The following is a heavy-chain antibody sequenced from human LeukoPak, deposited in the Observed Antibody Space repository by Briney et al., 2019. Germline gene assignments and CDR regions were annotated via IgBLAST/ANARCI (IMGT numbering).Heavy chain of an antibody. D-gene: IGHD4-17*01. Sequence: PGGSLRLSCTASGFTFGDYALTWVRQTPGKWLEWVANIKLDGSEDYYVDSVKGRFTISRDNAKNSLYLQMNSLRAEDTAVYYCARDAPDPYGDVIYYYYYYMDVWGKGTTVTVSS. CDR1: GFTFGDYA. V-gene: IGHV3-7*01. J-gene: IGHJ6*03. CDR2: IKLDGSED. CDR3: ARDAPDPYGDVIYYYYYYMDV.